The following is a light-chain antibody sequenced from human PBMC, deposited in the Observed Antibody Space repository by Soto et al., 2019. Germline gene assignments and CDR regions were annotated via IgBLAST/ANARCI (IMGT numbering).Light chain of an antibody. CDR2: GAS. Sequence: EIVMTQSPATLSVSPGETTRLSCRASQSNNSDVAWYQQKVGQTPRLLIHGASTRATGIAARFSGSGSGTEFTLTISGLQSEDFATYYCQQCGSSSTFGQGTRLEIK. CDR1: QSNNSD. CDR3: QQCGSSST. V-gene: IGKV3D-15*01. J-gene: IGKJ5*01.